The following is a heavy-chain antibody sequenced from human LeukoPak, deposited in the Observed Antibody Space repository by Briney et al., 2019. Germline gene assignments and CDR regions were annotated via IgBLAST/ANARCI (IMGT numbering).Heavy chain of an antibody. V-gene: IGHV3-30*03. CDR2: ISYDGSNK. J-gene: IGHJ3*02. D-gene: IGHD3-16*01. Sequence: PGGSLRLSCAASGFTFSSYGMHWVRQAPGKGLEWVAVISYDGSNKYYADSVKGRFTISRDNAKNSLYLQINSLRAEDTAVYYCAREAGLGSFDIWGQGTMVTVSS. CDR1: GFTFSSYG. CDR3: AREAGLGSFDI.